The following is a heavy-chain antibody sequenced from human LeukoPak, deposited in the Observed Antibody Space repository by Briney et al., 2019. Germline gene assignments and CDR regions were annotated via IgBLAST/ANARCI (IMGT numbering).Heavy chain of an antibody. Sequence: PGGSLRVSCVGSGFIFSNFNMNWVRQAPGKGLEWVSSISSTGNYIHYADSVKGRFTISRDNAQKSLYLQMNSLRVEDSAVYYCARVSAAPVWGQGTVVTVSS. J-gene: IGHJ4*02. V-gene: IGHV3-21*01. D-gene: IGHD2-2*01. CDR3: ARVSAAPV. CDR1: GFIFSNFN. CDR2: ISSTGNYI.